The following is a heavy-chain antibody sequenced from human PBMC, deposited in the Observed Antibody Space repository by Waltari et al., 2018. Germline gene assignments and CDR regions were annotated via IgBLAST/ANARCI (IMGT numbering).Heavy chain of an antibody. CDR1: GGSISSGSYY. J-gene: IGHJ3*02. D-gene: IGHD6-13*01. V-gene: IGHV4-61*02. Sequence: QVQLQESGPGLVKPSETLSLTCTVSGGSISSGSYYWSWIRQPAGKGLEWIGYIYTSGSTIYNPSLKSRVTISVDTSKNQFSLKLSSVTAADTAVYYCAQSWGLAFDIWGQGTMVIVSS. CDR2: IYTSGST. CDR3: AQSWGLAFDI.